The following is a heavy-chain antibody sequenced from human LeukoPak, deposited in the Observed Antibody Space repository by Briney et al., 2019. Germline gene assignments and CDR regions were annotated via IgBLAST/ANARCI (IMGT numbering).Heavy chain of an antibody. CDR3: ARDVVQGGGYYYDSSGYEY. CDR1: GYTFTSYG. D-gene: IGHD3-22*01. CDR2: IIPIFGTA. Sequence: GASVKVSCKASGYTFTSYGISWVRQAPGQGLEWMGGIIPIFGTANYAQKFQGRVTITADESTSTAYMELSSLRSEDTAVYYCARDVVQGGGYYYDSSGYEYWGQGTLVTVSS. V-gene: IGHV1-69*01. J-gene: IGHJ4*02.